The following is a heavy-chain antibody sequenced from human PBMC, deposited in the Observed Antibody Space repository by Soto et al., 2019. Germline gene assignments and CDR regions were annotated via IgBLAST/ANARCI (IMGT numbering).Heavy chain of an antibody. J-gene: IGHJ6*02. Sequence: SETLSLTCTVSGGSISSGGYYWSWIRQHPGKGLEWIGYIYYSGSTNYNPSLKSRVTISVDTSKNQFSLKLSSVTAADTAVYYCAGQYSFGSYGMDVWGQGTTVTVSS. CDR3: AGQYSFGSYGMDV. CDR1: GGSISSGGYY. V-gene: IGHV4-61*08. CDR2: IYYSGST. D-gene: IGHD5-18*01.